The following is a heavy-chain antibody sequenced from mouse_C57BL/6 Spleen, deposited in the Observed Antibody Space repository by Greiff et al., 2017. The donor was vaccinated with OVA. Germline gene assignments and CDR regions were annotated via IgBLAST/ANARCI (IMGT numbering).Heavy chain of an antibody. D-gene: IGHD1-1*01. V-gene: IGHV1-52*01. Sequence: VKLQQPGAELVRPGSSVKLSCKASGYTFTSYWMHWVKQRPIQGLEWIGNIDPSDSETHYNQKFKDKATLTVDKSSSTAYMQLSSLTSEDSAVYYCARFYGSSYGWYFDVWGTGTTVTVSS. CDR2: IDPSDSET. CDR1: GYTFTSYW. CDR3: ARFYGSSYGWYFDV. J-gene: IGHJ1*03.